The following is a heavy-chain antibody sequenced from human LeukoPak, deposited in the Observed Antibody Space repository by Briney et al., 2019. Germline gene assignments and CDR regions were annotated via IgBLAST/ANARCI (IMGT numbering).Heavy chain of an antibody. CDR3: ARGRWLQRVGFDH. CDR1: GGSISSYY. CDR2: IYYSGST. J-gene: IGHJ4*02. Sequence: SETLSLTCTVSGGSISSYYWSWIRQPPGKGLEWIGYIYYSGSTNYNPSLKSRVTISADTSKNQFSLKLSSVTAADTAVYYCARGRWLQRVGFDHWGQGTLVTVSS. V-gene: IGHV4-59*01. D-gene: IGHD5-24*01.